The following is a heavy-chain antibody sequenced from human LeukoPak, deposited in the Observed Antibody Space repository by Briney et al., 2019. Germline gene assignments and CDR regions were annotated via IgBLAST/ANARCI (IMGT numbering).Heavy chain of an antibody. D-gene: IGHD2-2*02. V-gene: IGHV3-23*01. CDR1: RFTFSSYW. CDR3: RSASSSSCYNY. Sequence: PGGSLRLSCAASRFTFSSYWMHWVRQAPGQGLEGVSSISGSDTSTYYADSVKGRFTISRDNSKNTLELQMDSLRAEDTAVSKARSASSSSCYNYWGQGILVTVSS. J-gene: IGHJ4*02. CDR2: ISGSDTST.